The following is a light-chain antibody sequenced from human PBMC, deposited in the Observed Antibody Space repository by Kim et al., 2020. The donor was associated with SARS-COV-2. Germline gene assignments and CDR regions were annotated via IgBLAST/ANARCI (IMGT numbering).Light chain of an antibody. CDR1: SLRGYY. CDR3: KSRDSSYNHLV. V-gene: IGLV3-19*01. CDR2: GRN. J-gene: IGLJ3*02. Sequence: SSELTQDPAVSVALGQTVRITCQGDSLRGYYASWFQQKSGQAPVLVIYGRNNRPSGIPDRFSGSSSGSSATLTITGAQAEDEADYYCKSRDSSYNHLVFGGGTQLTVL.